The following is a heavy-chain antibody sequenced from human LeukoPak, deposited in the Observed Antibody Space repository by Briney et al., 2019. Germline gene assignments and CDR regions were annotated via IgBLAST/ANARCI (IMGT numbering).Heavy chain of an antibody. D-gene: IGHD4-17*01. Sequence: SETLSLTCTVSGGSISSGGYYWSWIRQPPGKGLEWIGEINHSGSTNHNPSLRSRVTISVDTSKNQFSLKLSSVTAADTAVYYCARFGGPTVTTDYWGQGTPVTVSS. V-gene: IGHV4-39*07. CDR1: GGSISSGGYY. CDR2: INHSGST. J-gene: IGHJ4*02. CDR3: ARFGGPTVTTDY.